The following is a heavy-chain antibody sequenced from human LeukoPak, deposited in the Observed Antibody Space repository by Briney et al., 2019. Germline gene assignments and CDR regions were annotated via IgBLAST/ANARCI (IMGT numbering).Heavy chain of an antibody. V-gene: IGHV3-15*01. CDR3: TTDSSGWYGGYFDY. D-gene: IGHD6-19*01. Sequence: GVSLRLSCAASGLTFSNAWMSWVRQPPGKGLEWVGRIKSKTDGGTTDYAAPVKGRFTISRDDSKNTLYLQMNGLKTEDTAVYYCTTDSSGWYGGYFDYWGQGTLVTVSS. CDR2: IKSKTDGGTT. CDR1: GLTFSNAW. J-gene: IGHJ4*02.